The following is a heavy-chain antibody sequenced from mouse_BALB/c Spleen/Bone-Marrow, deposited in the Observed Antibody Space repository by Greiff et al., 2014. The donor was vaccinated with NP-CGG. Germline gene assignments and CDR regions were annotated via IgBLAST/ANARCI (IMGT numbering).Heavy chain of an antibody. V-gene: IGHV1-18*01. CDR3: ARKDYGYNYVMDY. CDR1: GYTFTEYT. J-gene: IGHJ4*01. D-gene: IGHD1-2*01. Sequence: EVQLQQSGPELVKPGASVKISCKTSGYTFTEYTMHWVKQSHGKSLEWIGDVNPNNGGTIYNQKFKGKATLTVDKSSSTAYMELRSLTSEDSAVYYCARKDYGYNYVMDYWGQGTSVTVSS. CDR2: VNPNNGGT.